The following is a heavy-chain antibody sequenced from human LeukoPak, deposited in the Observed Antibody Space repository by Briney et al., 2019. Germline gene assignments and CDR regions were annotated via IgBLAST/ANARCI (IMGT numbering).Heavy chain of an antibody. CDR3: ARDPNTMVRGVSYGMDV. CDR2: INPSGGST. J-gene: IGHJ6*02. V-gene: IGHV1-46*01. Sequence: ASVKVSCKASGGTFSSYAISWVRQAPGQGLEWMGIINPSGGSTSYAQKFQGRVTMTRDTSTSTVYMELSSLRSEDTAVYYCARDPNTMVRGVSYGMDVWGQGTTVTVSS. D-gene: IGHD3-10*01. CDR1: GGTFSSYA.